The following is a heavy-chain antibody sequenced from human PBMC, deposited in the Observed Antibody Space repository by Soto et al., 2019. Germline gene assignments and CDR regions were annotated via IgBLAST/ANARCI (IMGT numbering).Heavy chain of an antibody. CDR1: GGSISGYY. D-gene: IGHD5-12*01. J-gene: IGHJ4*02. CDR2: MYYTGST. CDR3: AKHQDGYNSFDY. Sequence: SETLSLTCTVSGGSISGYYWSWFRQPPGKGLEWIGYMYYTGSTTYNPSLKSRVTISVDTSKNQFSLRLSSVTAADTAVYFCAKHQDGYNSFDYWGQGTLVTVSS. V-gene: IGHV4-59*08.